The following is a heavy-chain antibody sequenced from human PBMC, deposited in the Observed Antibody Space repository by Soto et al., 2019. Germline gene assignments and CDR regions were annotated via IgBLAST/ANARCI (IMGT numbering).Heavy chain of an antibody. V-gene: IGHV3-23*01. Sequence: EVQLLESGGGLVQPGGSLRLSCTASGFTFSSYAMNWVRQAPGQGLEWVSATTGSGGVTYYANSVKGRFTISMDNSRNPMYVQMHILRAADTAVYYCVKFFDYVILTGDTSFFVYWGQGTRITVSS. CDR1: GFTFSSYA. CDR3: VKFFDYVILTGDTSFFVY. CDR2: TTGSGGVT. D-gene: IGHD3-9*01. J-gene: IGHJ4*02.